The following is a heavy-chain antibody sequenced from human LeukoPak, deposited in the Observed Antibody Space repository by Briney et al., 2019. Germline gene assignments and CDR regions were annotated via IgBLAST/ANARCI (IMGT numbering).Heavy chain of an antibody. CDR3: AKGEVVPAARGAWCDS. D-gene: IGHD2-2*01. J-gene: IGHJ5*01. Sequence: PGGSLRLSCAASGFSFSNYWMHWVRQAPGKGLVWVSRISLDGSDTSYADSVKGRFTISTDNAKNTLYLQMNSLSAEDTAVYSFAKGEVVPAARGAWCDSWGQRTLVTVSS. V-gene: IGHV3-74*01. CDR1: GFSFSNYW. CDR2: ISLDGSDT.